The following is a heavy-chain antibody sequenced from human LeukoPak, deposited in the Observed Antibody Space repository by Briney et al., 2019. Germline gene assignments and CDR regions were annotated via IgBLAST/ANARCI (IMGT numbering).Heavy chain of an antibody. CDR3: AKGIAAAEYFDY. J-gene: IGHJ4*02. Sequence: GGSLRLSCTASGFSFSTYSMIWVRQAPGKGLEWVSAISGSGGSTYFADSVKGRFTISRDNSKNTLYLQMNSLRAEDTAVYYCAKGIAAAEYFDYWGQGTLVTVSS. CDR1: GFSFSTYS. V-gene: IGHV3-23*01. CDR2: ISGSGGST. D-gene: IGHD6-13*01.